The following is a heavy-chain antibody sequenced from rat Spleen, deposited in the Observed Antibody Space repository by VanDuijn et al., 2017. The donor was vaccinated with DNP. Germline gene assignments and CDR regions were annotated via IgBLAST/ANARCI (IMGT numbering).Heavy chain of an antibody. CDR3: ARGGTSFAY. J-gene: IGHJ3*01. D-gene: IGHD4-3*01. Sequence: QVQLQQSGAELAKPGSSVKISCKASGYSFTNSYIGWIKQTTGQGLDFIGYINTGSEHTNYNEKFKGKATLNVDKSSSTAFMQLSSLPPDDSAVYYCARGGTSFAYWGQGTLVTVSS. V-gene: IGHV1-43*01. CDR2: INTGSEHT. CDR1: GYSFTNSY.